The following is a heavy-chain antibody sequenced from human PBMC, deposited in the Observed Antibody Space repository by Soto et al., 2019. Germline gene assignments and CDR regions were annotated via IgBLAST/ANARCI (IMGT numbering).Heavy chain of an antibody. CDR1: GGSISSGGYY. D-gene: IGHD1-26*01. V-gene: IGHV4-31*03. J-gene: IGHJ4*02. CDR2: IYYSGST. Sequence: SETLSLTCTFSGGSISSGGYYWRWIRQHPGKGLEWIGYIYYSGSTYYNPSLKSRVTISVDTSKNQFSLKLSSVTAADTAVYYCARDNEWGLLGYWGQGTLVTVSS. CDR3: ARDNEWGLLGY.